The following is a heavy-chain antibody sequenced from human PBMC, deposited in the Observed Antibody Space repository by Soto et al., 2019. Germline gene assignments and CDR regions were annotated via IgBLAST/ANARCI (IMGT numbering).Heavy chain of an antibody. V-gene: IGHV1-18*01. CDR3: ARDKWELLNYYYYGMDV. CDR1: GYTFTSYG. Sequence: ASVQVSCKASGYTFTSYGISWVRQAPGQGLEWMGWISAYNGNTNYAQKLQGRVTMTTDTSTSTAYMELRSLRSDDTAVYYCARDKWELLNYYYYGMDVWGQGTTVTVSS. D-gene: IGHD1-26*01. CDR2: ISAYNGNT. J-gene: IGHJ6*02.